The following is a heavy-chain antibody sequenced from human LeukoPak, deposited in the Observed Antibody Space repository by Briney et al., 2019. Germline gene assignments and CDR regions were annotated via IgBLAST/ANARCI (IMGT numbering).Heavy chain of an antibody. CDR1: GYTFTSYA. CDR2: ISAGNGDT. J-gene: IGHJ4*02. CDR3: ARPTYYYDTSGPTMTYYFDY. D-gene: IGHD3-22*01. Sequence: GASVKVSCKASGYTFTSYAMHWVRQAPGQRLEWMGWISAGNGDTKYSQKFQGRVTITRDTSANTAYMELSSLRSEDTALYYCARPTYYYDTSGPTMTYYFDYWGQGTLVTVSS. V-gene: IGHV1-3*01.